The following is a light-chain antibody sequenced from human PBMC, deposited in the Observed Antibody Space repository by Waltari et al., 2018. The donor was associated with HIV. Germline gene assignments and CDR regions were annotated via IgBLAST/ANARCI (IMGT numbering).Light chain of an antibody. J-gene: IGKJ5*01. CDR1: ESVDTD. V-gene: IGKV3-11*01. CDR3: QQRRASNT. CDR2: DAS. Sequence: EIVLTQSPATLSLSPGERATLSCRASESVDTDLAWYQHQPGQAPRLLIHDASTRATGIPARFSGSGSGTDFTLTITSLEPEDFAVYYCQQRRASNTFGRGTRLEIK.